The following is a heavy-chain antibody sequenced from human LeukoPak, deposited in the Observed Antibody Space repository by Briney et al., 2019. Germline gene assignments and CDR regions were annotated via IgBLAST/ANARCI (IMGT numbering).Heavy chain of an antibody. D-gene: IGHD5-24*01. J-gene: IGHJ3*02. Sequence: SETLSLTCTVSGGSISSYYRNWIRQPPGKGLEWIGYIYYSGSTNYNPSLKSRVTLSLDTSKNQFSLKLSSVTAADTAVYYCARDLPPSSSVATIEGPGAFDIWGQGTMVTVSS. V-gene: IGHV4-59*12. CDR2: IYYSGST. CDR3: ARDLPPSSSVATIEGPGAFDI. CDR1: GGSISSYY.